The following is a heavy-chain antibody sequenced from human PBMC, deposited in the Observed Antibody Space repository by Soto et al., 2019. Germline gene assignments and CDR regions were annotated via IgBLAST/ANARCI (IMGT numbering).Heavy chain of an antibody. J-gene: IGHJ5*02. Sequence: QLQLQESGPGLVKPSETLSLTCTVSGGSISSSSYYWGWIRQPPGKGLEWIGSIYYSGSTYYNPSLKSRVTISVDTSKNQFSLQLSSVTAADTAVYYCASLRGVLTGPRFDPWGQGTLVTVSS. CDR2: IYYSGST. V-gene: IGHV4-39*01. CDR3: ASLRGVLTGPRFDP. CDR1: GGSISSSSYY. D-gene: IGHD3-10*01.